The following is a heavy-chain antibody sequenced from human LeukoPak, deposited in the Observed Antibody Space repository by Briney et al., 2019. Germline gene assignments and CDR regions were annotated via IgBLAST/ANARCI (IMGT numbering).Heavy chain of an antibody. CDR1: GFTFSSYG. J-gene: IGHJ4*02. D-gene: IGHD5-18*01. Sequence: GGTLRLSCAASGFTFSSYGMSWVRQAPGKGLEWVSSIISSGDITYYPDSLKGRFTISRDNSKNTVYLQMDSLRADDSAVYYCAKNAGYSYGLYYFDYWGQGALVTVSS. CDR2: IISSGDIT. CDR3: AKNAGYSYGLYYFDY. V-gene: IGHV3-23*01.